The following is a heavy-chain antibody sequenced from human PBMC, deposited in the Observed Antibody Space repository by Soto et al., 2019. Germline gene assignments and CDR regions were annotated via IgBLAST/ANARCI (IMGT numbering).Heavy chain of an antibody. CDR2: ISYDGSNK. V-gene: IGHV3-30-3*01. D-gene: IGHD3-22*01. J-gene: IGHJ4*02. CDR1: GFTFSSYA. CDR3: ARDSSETTMIAVVINYYFDY. Sequence: GGSLRLSCAASGFTFSSYAMHWVRQAPGKGLGWVAVISYDGSNKYYADSVKGRFTISRDNSKNTLYLQMNSLRAEDTAVYYCARDSSETTMIAVVINYYFDYWGQGTLVTVSS.